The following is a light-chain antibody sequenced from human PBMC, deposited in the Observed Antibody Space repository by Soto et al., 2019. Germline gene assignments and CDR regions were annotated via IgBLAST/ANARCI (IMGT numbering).Light chain of an antibody. Sequence: QSALTQPPSASGSPGQSVTISCTGTKSDIGVYDFVSWYQHHPGKAPRLIIYEVVQRPSGVPDRFSGSKSGNTASLTVSGLQAEDEADYYCSSYTSSSTLLYVFGTGTKVTVL. CDR1: KSDIGVYDF. V-gene: IGLV2-8*01. CDR3: SSYTSSSTLLYV. J-gene: IGLJ1*01. CDR2: EVV.